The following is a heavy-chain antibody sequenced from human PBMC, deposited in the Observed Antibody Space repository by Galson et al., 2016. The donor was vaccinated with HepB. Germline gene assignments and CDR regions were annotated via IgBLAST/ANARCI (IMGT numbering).Heavy chain of an antibody. CDR1: GGTLNDYS. CDR3: ARAWGFGGYFAY. CDR2: IIPNLGAP. Sequence: SVKVSCKASGGTLNDYSINWVRQAPGQGLEWLGGIIPNLGAPNYGLSLAGRVTITADASPGTAYMELSGLRSADTAVYFCARAWGFGGYFAYCGQGTLVTVSS. J-gene: IGHJ4*01. D-gene: IGHD2-15*01. V-gene: IGHV1-69*13.